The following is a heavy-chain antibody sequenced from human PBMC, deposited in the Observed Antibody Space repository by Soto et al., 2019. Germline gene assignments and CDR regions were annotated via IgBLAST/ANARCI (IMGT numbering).Heavy chain of an antibody. V-gene: IGHV6-1*01. J-gene: IGHJ4*02. D-gene: IGHD3-22*01. CDR3: ARDSYYDSGGYYNYFDY. Sequence: PSQTLSLTCAISGDSVSSNSAAWNWIRQSPSRGLEWLGRTYYRSKWYNDYAVSVKSRITINPDTSKNQFSLQLNSVTPEDTAVYYCARDSYYDSGGYYNYFDYWGQGTLVTVSS. CDR2: TYYRSKWYN. CDR1: GDSVSSNSAA.